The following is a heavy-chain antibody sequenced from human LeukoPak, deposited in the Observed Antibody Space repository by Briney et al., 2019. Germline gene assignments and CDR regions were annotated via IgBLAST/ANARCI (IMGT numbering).Heavy chain of an antibody. Sequence: ASVKVSCKASGYTFTSYGISWVRQAPGQGLEWMGWISAYNGNTNYAQKLQGRVTMTTDTSTRTAYMELRSLRSDDTAVYYCAREEEGIAVAGTGIDYWGQGTLVTVSS. CDR2: ISAYNGNT. CDR1: GYTFTSYG. J-gene: IGHJ4*02. CDR3: AREEEGIAVAGTGIDY. D-gene: IGHD6-19*01. V-gene: IGHV1-18*01.